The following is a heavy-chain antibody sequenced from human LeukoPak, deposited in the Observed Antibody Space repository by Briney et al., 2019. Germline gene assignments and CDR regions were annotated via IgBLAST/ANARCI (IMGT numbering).Heavy chain of an antibody. CDR1: GFTFSSYA. J-gene: IGHJ4*02. V-gene: IGHV3-23*01. Sequence: GASQRLSCAASGFTFSSYAMSWVRQAAGKGLEWVSAISGSGGSTYYADSVKGWFTISRDNSKNTLYLQMNSVRAEDTAVYYCAKDRNNGHFDYWGQGTLVTVSS. D-gene: IGHD1/OR15-1a*01. CDR3: AKDRNNGHFDY. CDR2: ISGSGGST.